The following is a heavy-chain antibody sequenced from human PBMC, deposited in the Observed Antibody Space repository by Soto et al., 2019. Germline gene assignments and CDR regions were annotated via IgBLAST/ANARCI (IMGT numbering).Heavy chain of an antibody. Sequence: PGGSLRLSCAASGFTFSSYSMNWVRQAPGKGLEWVSSISSSSSYIYYADSVKGRFTISRDNAKNSLYLQMNSLRAEDTAVYYCARGNSNYNYYYYGMDVWGQGTTVTVS. V-gene: IGHV3-21*01. D-gene: IGHD4-4*01. CDR2: ISSSSSYI. CDR3: ARGNSNYNYYYYGMDV. J-gene: IGHJ6*02. CDR1: GFTFSSYS.